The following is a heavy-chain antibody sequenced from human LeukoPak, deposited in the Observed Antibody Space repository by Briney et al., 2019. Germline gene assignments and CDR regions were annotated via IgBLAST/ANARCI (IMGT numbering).Heavy chain of an antibody. D-gene: IGHD1-20*01. CDR3: AREFGGITHNWFDP. CDR2: IIPVFGTA. V-gene: IGHV1-69*05. J-gene: IGHJ5*02. CDR1: GGTFSSYA. Sequence: GSSVKASCKASGGTFSSYAISWVRQAPGQGLEWMGGIIPVFGTANYAQKFQGRVTMTRDTSISTAYMELSRLRSDDTAVYYCAREFGGITHNWFDPWGQGTLVTVSS.